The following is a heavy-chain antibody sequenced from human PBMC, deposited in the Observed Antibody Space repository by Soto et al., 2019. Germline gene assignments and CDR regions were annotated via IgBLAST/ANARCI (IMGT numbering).Heavy chain of an antibody. V-gene: IGHV4-31*03. D-gene: IGHD1-20*01. CDR2: IYVTGAV. CDR3: ARHRIAANNYKCFDP. J-gene: IGHJ5*02. CDR1: DAVLISGSYY. Sequence: SESVSMTCSVGDAVLISGSYYWSWIRQVPGKGLEWSGHIYVTGAVDYNPSLRDRITISQDTSERQFSLNLRLVTAADTAVYYCARHRIAANNYKCFDPWGQGTLVTVSS.